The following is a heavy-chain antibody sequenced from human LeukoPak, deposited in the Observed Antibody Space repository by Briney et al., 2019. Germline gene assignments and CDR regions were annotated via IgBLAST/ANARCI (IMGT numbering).Heavy chain of an antibody. CDR2: IWYDGSNK. D-gene: IGHD1-1*01. V-gene: IGHV3-33*06. CDR1: GFTFSSYG. J-gene: IGHJ4*02. Sequence: GGSLRLSCAASGFTFSSYGMHWVRQAPGKGLEWVAVIWYDGSNKYYADSVKDRFTISRDNSKNTLYLQMNSLRAEDTAVYYCAKEGPYGWNDLNWGQGTLVTVSS. CDR3: AKEGPYGWNDLN.